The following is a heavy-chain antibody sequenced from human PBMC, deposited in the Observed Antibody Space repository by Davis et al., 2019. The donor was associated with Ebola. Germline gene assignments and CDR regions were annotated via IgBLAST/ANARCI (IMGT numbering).Heavy chain of an antibody. CDR1: GSNYDIAW. D-gene: IGHD2-8*02. J-gene: IGHJ4*02. CDR2: ISAGGTAP. CDR3: AKSFLHTGPHMSEFRGVDY. Sequence: GESLKISCVVSGSNYDIAWVSWVRQAPGKGLEWVSSISAGGTAPYYADSVKGRFTISRDNSKNTLSLQMHSLRADDTAIYYCAKSFLHTGPHMSEFRGVDYWGQGTVVTVSS. V-gene: IGHV3-23*01.